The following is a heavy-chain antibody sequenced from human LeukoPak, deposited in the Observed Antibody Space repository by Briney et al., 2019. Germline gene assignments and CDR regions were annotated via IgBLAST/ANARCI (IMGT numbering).Heavy chain of an antibody. Sequence: GSLRLSCAASGFTFSSYWMSWVRQAPGKGLEWVSVIYSGGSAYYADSVKGRFTISRDNSKNTLYLQMNSLRAEDTAVYYCVSIGSSRREGYWGQGTLVTVSS. J-gene: IGHJ4*02. V-gene: IGHV3-66*02. CDR3: VSIGSSRREGY. CDR1: GFTFSSYW. D-gene: IGHD6-6*01. CDR2: IYSGGSA.